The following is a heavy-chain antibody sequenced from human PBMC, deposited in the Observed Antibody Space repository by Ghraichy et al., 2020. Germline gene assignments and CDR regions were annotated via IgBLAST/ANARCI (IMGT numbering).Heavy chain of an antibody. CDR2: INHSGST. Sequence: SETLSLTCAVYGGSFSGYYWSWIRQPPGKGLEWIGEINHSGSTNYNPSLKSRVTISVDTSKNQFSLKLSSVTAADTAVYYCARGRSRYCSSTSCQLYYFDYWGQGTLVTVSS. J-gene: IGHJ4*02. CDR3: ARGRSRYCSSTSCQLYYFDY. V-gene: IGHV4-34*01. CDR1: GGSFSGYY. D-gene: IGHD2-2*01.